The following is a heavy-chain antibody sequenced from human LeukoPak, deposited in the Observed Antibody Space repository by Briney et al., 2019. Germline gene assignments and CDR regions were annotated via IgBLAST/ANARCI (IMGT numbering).Heavy chain of an antibody. CDR1: GFTFGGYG. V-gene: IGHV3-33*01. J-gene: IGHJ4*02. D-gene: IGHD1-14*01. Sequence: GGSLRLSCAGSGFTFGGYGMHWFRQTPGKGLEWVAVIAYNGSRAFYADSVKGRFTISRDNSKNTMSVQMDDLRAEDTAVYYCTRYNNDHFDYWGQGTLVTVSS. CDR3: TRYNNDHFDY. CDR2: IAYNGSRA.